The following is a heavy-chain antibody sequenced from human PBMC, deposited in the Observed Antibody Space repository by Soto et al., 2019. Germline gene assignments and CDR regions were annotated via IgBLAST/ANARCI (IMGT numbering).Heavy chain of an antibody. Sequence: ASVKVSCKASGYTFTIYGISWVRQAPGQGLEWMGWISAYNGNTNYAQKLQGRVTMTTDTSTSTAYMELRSLRSDDTAVYYCARVGREQWLVPRWFDPWGQGTLVTVSS. D-gene: IGHD6-19*01. CDR2: ISAYNGNT. V-gene: IGHV1-18*01. CDR3: ARVGREQWLVPRWFDP. CDR1: GYTFTIYG. J-gene: IGHJ5*02.